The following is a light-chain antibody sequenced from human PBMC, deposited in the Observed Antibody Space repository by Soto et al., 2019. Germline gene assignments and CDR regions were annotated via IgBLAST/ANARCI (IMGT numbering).Light chain of an antibody. J-gene: IGLJ2*01. CDR1: SSNIGAGYD. V-gene: IGLV1-40*01. CDR2: DNS. Sequence: QSVLTQPPSVSGAQGQRVTISCTGSSSNIGAGYDVQWYQHLPGTAPKLLIYDNSDRPSGVPDRFSGSKSVTSASLAITGLQAEDEADYCCQSYDSSLRGVVFGGGTKLAVL. CDR3: QSYDSSLRGVV.